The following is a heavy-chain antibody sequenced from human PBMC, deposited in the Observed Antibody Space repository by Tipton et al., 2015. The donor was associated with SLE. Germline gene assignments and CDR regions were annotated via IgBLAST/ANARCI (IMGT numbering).Heavy chain of an antibody. V-gene: IGHV4-4*07. Sequence: TLSLTCTVSGGSIIGYYWSWIRQPAGKGPEGIGRIYTGGRTIHNPTRNSRVTMSLDTSTSQFSLKLTSGSAADTAVYYCARDWGGEALDFWGQGTLVTVSS. CDR3: ARDWGGEALDF. CDR2: IYTGGRT. CDR1: GGSIIGYY. D-gene: IGHD2-21*01. J-gene: IGHJ4*02.